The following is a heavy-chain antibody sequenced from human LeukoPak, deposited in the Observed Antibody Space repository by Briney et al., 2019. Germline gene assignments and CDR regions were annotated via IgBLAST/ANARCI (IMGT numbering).Heavy chain of an antibody. J-gene: IGHJ4*02. V-gene: IGHV1-24*01. Sequence: ASVKVSCKASGYTFTSYGISWVRQAPGKGLEWMGGFDPEDGETIYAQKFQGRVTMTEDTSTDTAYMELSSLRSEDTAVYYCATAIVGATWYWGQGTLVTVSS. CDR1: GYTFTSYG. CDR3: ATAIVGATWY. CDR2: FDPEDGET. D-gene: IGHD1-26*01.